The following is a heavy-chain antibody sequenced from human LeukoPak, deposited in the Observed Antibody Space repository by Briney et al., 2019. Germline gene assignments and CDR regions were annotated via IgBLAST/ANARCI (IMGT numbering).Heavy chain of an antibody. CDR2: IKSKTDGGTT. CDR1: GXTFSNAW. D-gene: IGHD5-18*01. CDR3: TARQRAYTYGSDY. Sequence: PGGSLRLSCAASGXTFSNAWVTWVRQAPGKGLEWVGRIKSKTDGGTTDYAAPVKGRFTISRDDSKNTLYLEMNSLKTEDTAVYYCTARQRAYTYGSDYWGQGTLVTVSS. V-gene: IGHV3-15*01. J-gene: IGHJ4*02.